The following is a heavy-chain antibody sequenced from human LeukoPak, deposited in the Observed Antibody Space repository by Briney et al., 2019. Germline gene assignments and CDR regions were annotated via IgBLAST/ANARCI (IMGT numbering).Heavy chain of an antibody. J-gene: IGHJ4*02. CDR3: ARVVAGYYDSSGYLDY. D-gene: IGHD3-22*01. CDR2: ISAYNGNT. V-gene: IGHV1-18*01. Sequence: GASVKVSCKAAGYTFTNYGINWVRQAPGQGLEWMGWISAYNGNTNYAQKLQGRVTMTTDTSTSTAYMELRSLRSDDTAVYYCARVVAGYYDSSGYLDYWGQGTLVTVSS. CDR1: GYTFTNYG.